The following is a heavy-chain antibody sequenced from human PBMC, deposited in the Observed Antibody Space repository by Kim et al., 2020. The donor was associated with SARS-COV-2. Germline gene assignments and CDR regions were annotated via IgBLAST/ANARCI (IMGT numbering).Heavy chain of an antibody. V-gene: IGHV3-74*01. CDR3: ARVGFSGRFFDY. CDR2: INSDGSST. Sequence: GGSLRLSCAASGFTFSSYWMHWVRQAPGKGLVWVSRINSDGSSTSYADSVKGRFTISRDNAKNTLYLQMNSLRAEDTAVYYCARVGFSGRFFDYWGQGTLVTVSS. J-gene: IGHJ4*02. D-gene: IGHD1-26*01. CDR1: GFTFSSYW.